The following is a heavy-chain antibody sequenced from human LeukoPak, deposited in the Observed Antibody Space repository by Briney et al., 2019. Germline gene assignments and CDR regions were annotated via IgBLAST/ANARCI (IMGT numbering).Heavy chain of an antibody. CDR2: SSGSGGST. J-gene: IGHJ3*02. V-gene: IGHV3-23*01. CDR1: GFTFSSYT. Sequence: GGSLRLSCAASGFTFSSYTMSWVRQAPGKGLEWVSASSGSGGSTYYADSVKGRFTISRDNSKNTLYLQMNSLRAEDTAVYYCAKDLFVQILWTSPGPVTFDIWGQGTMVTVSS. CDR3: AKDLFVQILWTSPGPVTFDI. D-gene: IGHD3/OR15-3a*01.